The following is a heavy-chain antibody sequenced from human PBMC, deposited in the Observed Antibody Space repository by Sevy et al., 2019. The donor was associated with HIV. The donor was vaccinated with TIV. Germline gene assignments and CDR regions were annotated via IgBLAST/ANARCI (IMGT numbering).Heavy chain of an antibody. Sequence: GGSLRLSCAASGFTFSSYSMNWVRQAPGKGLEWVSSISSSSSYIYYADSVKGRFTISRDNAKNSLYLQMNSLRAEDTAVYYCARETSIVGATNDAFDIWGQRTMVTVSS. CDR2: ISSSSSYI. CDR1: GFTFSSYS. V-gene: IGHV3-21*01. D-gene: IGHD1-26*01. CDR3: ARETSIVGATNDAFDI. J-gene: IGHJ3*02.